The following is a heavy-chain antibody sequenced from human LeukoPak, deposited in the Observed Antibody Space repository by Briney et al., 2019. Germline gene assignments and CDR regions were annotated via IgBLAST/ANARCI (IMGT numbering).Heavy chain of an antibody. D-gene: IGHD3-22*01. V-gene: IGHV3-53*01. J-gene: IGHJ5*02. CDR2: YSGDIT. CDR3: ARVYPVVVNRNWFDP. Sequence: YSGDITYYADSVKGRFTISRDNSKNTLYLQMSNLRAEDTAVYYCARVYPVVVNRNWFDPWGQGTLVTVSS.